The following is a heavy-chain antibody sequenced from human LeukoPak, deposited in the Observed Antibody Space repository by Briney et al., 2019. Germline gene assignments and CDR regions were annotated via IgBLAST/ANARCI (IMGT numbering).Heavy chain of an antibody. CDR3: ARTMVRGVNWFDP. CDR1: GYTFTSYD. J-gene: IGHJ5*02. D-gene: IGHD3-10*01. CDR2: MNPNSGNT. V-gene: IGHV1-8*01. Sequence: VSVKVSCKASGYTFTSYDINWVRQATGQGLEWMGWMNPNSGNTGYAQKFQGRVTMTRNTSISTAYMELSSLRSEDTAVYYCARTMVRGVNWFDPWGQGTLVTVSS.